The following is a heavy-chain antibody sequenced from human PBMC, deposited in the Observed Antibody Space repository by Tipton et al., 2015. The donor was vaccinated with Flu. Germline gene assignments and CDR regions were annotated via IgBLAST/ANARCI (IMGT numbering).Heavy chain of an antibody. V-gene: IGHV4-4*07. CDR1: GGSITGYY. J-gene: IGHJ4*02. Sequence: TLSLTCTVPGGSITGYYWSWIRQPAGKGLEWIGRIYARVSTNYNPSLKSRVTMSADTSKNQFSLKLTSVTAADTAVYYCARGGGSFQFDFRGQGTLVTVSS. CDR3: ARGGGSFQFDF. D-gene: IGHD1-26*01. CDR2: IYARVST.